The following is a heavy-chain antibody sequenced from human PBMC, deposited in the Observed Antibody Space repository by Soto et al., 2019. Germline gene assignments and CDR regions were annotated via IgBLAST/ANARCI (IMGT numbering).Heavy chain of an antibody. Sequence: SETLSLTCTVSGGSVSSGSYYWSWIRQPPGKGLEWIGYIYYSGSTNYNPSLKSRVTISVDTSKNQFSLKLSSVTAADTAVYYCAREGTDGYNYLYYYGMDLWGQGTTVTVSS. CDR1: GGSVSSGSYY. D-gene: IGHD5-12*01. CDR2: IYYSGST. V-gene: IGHV4-61*01. CDR3: AREGTDGYNYLYYYGMDL. J-gene: IGHJ6*02.